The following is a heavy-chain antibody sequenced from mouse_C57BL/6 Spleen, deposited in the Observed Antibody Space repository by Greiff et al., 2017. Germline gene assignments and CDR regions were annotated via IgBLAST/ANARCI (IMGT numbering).Heavy chain of an antibody. CDR3: ARGSYNYLDY. D-gene: IGHD2-12*01. CDR1: GYTFTSYW. J-gene: IGHJ2*01. Sequence: VQLQQPGAELVMPGASVKLSCKASGYTFTSYWMHWVKQRPGQGLEWIGEIDPSDSYTNYNQKFKSKSTLTVDKSSSTAYTQLSSLTTEDSAVYYCARGSYNYLDYWGHGTTLTVSS. CDR2: IDPSDSYT. V-gene: IGHV1-69*01.